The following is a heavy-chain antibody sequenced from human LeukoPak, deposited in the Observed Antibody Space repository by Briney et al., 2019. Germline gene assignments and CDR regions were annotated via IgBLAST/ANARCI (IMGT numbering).Heavy chain of an antibody. CDR3: ARAPPWERTYYYYGMDV. CDR2: MSNSGST. V-gene: IGHV4-59*01. J-gene: IGHJ6*02. D-gene: IGHD1-26*01. Sequence: EXXXLXXTVSXVXXSSYXXSXVRQPPGKGXEWIXYMSNSGSTNYNPSLESRVTISVDTSKNQFSLKLNSVTAADTAVYYCARAPPWERTYYYYGMDVWGQGTTVTVSS. CDR1: XVXXSSYX.